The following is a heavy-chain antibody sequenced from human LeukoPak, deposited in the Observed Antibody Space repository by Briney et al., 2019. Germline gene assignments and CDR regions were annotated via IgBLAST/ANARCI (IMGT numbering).Heavy chain of an antibody. CDR2: INPSGGST. Sequence: GASVKVSCKASGYTFTSYYMHWVRQAPGQGLAWMGIINPSGGSTSYAQKFQGRVTMTRDTSTSTVYMELSSLRSEDTAVYYCARVQDYYDSSGCAGYWGQGTLVTVSS. CDR1: GYTFTSYY. V-gene: IGHV1-46*01. CDR3: ARVQDYYDSSGCAGY. D-gene: IGHD3-22*01. J-gene: IGHJ4*02.